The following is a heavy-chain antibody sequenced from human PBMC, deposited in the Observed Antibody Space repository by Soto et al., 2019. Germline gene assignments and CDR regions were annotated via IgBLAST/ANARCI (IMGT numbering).Heavy chain of an antibody. D-gene: IGHD3-16*02. CDR2: INHSGST. J-gene: IGHJ6*02. Sequence: PSETLSLTCAVYGGSFSGYYWSWIRQPPGEGLEWIGEINHSGSTNYNPSLKSRVTISVDTSKNQFSLKLSSVTAADTAVYYCARGRDYVWGSYRTLYYYGMDVWGQGTTVTVSS. CDR3: ARGRDYVWGSYRTLYYYGMDV. CDR1: GGSFSGYY. V-gene: IGHV4-34*01.